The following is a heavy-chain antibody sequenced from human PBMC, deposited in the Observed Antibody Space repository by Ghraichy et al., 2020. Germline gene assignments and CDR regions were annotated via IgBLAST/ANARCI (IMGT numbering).Heavy chain of an antibody. V-gene: IGHV3-9*01. D-gene: IGHD1-14*01. CDR2: ISWNSGSI. Sequence: GGSLRLSCAASGFTFDNYGMHWVRQTPGKGLEWVSGISWNSGSIGYADSVKGRFTISRDNAKNSLYLQMNSLRAEDTALYYCAKAEGAEGRALHGCYVDYWGQGTLVTVYS. J-gene: IGHJ4*02. CDR3: AKAEGAEGRALHGCYVDY. CDR1: GFTFDNYG.